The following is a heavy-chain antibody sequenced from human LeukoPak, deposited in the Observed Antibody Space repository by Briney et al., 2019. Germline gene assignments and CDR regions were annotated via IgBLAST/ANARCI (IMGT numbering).Heavy chain of an antibody. CDR1: GGSISSYY. CDR2: IYYSGAT. CDR3: ARQRHDYGAYGENGWFDP. D-gene: IGHD4-17*01. Sequence: SETLSLTCTVSGGSISSYYWSWIRQHPGKGLEWIGYIYYSGATYYNPSLKSRVSISVDTSENQFSLRLSSVTAADTAVYYCARQRHDYGAYGENGWFDPWGQGTLVTVSS. V-gene: IGHV4-59*06. J-gene: IGHJ5*02.